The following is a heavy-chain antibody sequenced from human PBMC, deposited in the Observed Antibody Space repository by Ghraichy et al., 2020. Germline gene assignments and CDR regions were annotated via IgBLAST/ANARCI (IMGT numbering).Heavy chain of an antibody. CDR1: GFTFSNSA. CDR3: ARETHTTGWYSADY. Sequence: GGSLRLSCAAAGFTFSNSAMSWLRQAPGKGLEWVSAIRGNGVKTYYAASVKGRFTVSRDNSNNSVFLQMNSLRAEDTAVYYCARETHTTGWYSADYWGHGTLVTVSS. V-gene: IGHV3-23*01. J-gene: IGHJ4*01. CDR2: IRGNGVKT. D-gene: IGHD6-19*01.